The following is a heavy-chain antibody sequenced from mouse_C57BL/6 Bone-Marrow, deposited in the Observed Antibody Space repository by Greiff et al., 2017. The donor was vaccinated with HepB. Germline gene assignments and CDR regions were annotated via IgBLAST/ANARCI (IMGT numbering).Heavy chain of an antibody. V-gene: IGHV14-4*01. CDR2: IDPENGDT. CDR1: GFNIKDDY. J-gene: IGHJ3*01. CDR3: TLHYYGSSPWFAY. D-gene: IGHD1-1*01. Sequence: VQLQQSGAELVRPGASVKLSCTASGFNIKDDYMHWVKQRPEQGLEWIGWIDPENGDTEYASKFQGKATITADTSSNTAYLQLSSLTSEDTAVYYCTLHYYGSSPWFAYWGQGTLVTVSA.